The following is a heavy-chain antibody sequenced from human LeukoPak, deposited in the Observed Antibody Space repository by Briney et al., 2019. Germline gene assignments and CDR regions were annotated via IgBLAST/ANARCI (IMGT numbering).Heavy chain of an antibody. Sequence: SETLSLTCTVSGGSISSGDYYWSWIRQPPGKGLEWIGYIYYSGSTYYNPSLKSRVTISVDRSKNQFSLKLSSVTAADTAVYYCARSPYYDFWSGRQNWGQGTLVTVSS. J-gene: IGHJ4*02. D-gene: IGHD3-3*01. CDR2: IYYSGST. V-gene: IGHV4-30-4*01. CDR3: ARSPYYDFWSGRQN. CDR1: GGSISSGDYY.